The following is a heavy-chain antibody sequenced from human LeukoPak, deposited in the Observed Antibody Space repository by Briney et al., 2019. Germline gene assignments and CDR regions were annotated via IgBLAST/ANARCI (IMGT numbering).Heavy chain of an antibody. V-gene: IGHV3-30*02. CDR2: IRYDGSNK. D-gene: IGHD3-22*01. Sequence: PGESLRLSCAASGFTFSSYGMHWVRQAPGKGLEWVAFIRYDGSNKYYADSVKGRFTISRDNSKNTLYLQMNSLRAEDTAVYYCAKVRPLDSSPSDYWGQGTLVTVSS. J-gene: IGHJ4*02. CDR1: GFTFSSYG. CDR3: AKVRPLDSSPSDY.